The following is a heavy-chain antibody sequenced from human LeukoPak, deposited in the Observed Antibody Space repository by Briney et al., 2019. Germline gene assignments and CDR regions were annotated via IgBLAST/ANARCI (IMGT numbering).Heavy chain of an antibody. J-gene: IGHJ4*02. CDR3: ARGGGGAKAFYFDY. CDR1: GGFFSGYY. CDR2: INHSGST. Sequence: SETLSLTCAVYGGFFSGYYWSWIRQPPGKGLEWIGEINHSGSTNYNPSLKSRVTMSVDTTRKRFSLRLTSEGAADTGVYYCARGGGGAKAFYFDYWGQGSLVTVSS. D-gene: IGHD1-26*01. V-gene: IGHV4-34*01.